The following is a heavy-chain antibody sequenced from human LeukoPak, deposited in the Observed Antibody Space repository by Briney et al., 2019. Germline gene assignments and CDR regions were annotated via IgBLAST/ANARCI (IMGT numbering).Heavy chain of an antibody. D-gene: IGHD3-10*01. CDR1: GGSISSSSYY. V-gene: IGHV4-39*07. Sequence: SETLSLTCTVSGGSISSSSYYWGWIRQPPGKGLEWIGSIYYSGSTYYNPSLKSRVTISVDTSKNQFSLKLSSVTAADTAVYYCARVSGGSGSYPDAFDIWGQGTMVTVSS. CDR3: ARVSGGSGSYPDAFDI. CDR2: IYYSGST. J-gene: IGHJ3*02.